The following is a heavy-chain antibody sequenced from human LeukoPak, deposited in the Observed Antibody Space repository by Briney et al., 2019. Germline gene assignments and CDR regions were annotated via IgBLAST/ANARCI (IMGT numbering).Heavy chain of an antibody. CDR1: GGTFSSYA. CDR2: IIPIFGTA. CDR3: ASTLLYYCSSTSCYPTGYSSSCCALDMDV. D-gene: IGHD2-2*01. J-gene: IGHJ6*04. Sequence: GASVKVSCKASGGTFSSYAISWVRQAPGQGLEWMGGIIPIFGTANYAQKFQGRVTITADKSTSTAYMELSSLRSEDTAVYYCASTLLYYCSSTSCYPTGYSSSCCALDMDVWGKGTTVTVSS. V-gene: IGHV1-69*06.